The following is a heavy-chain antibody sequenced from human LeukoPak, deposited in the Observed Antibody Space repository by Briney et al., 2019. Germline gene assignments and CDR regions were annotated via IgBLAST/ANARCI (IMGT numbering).Heavy chain of an antibody. CDR3: ARGEPVLRYFDWLNYFDY. J-gene: IGHJ4*02. Sequence: GGSLRLSCAASGFTFSSYVMHWVRQAPGKGVEWVAVISYDGSNKYYADSVKRRLTISRDNSKNTLYLQMHSLRSEDTAVYYCARGEPVLRYFDWLNYFDYWGQGTLVTVSS. CDR1: GFTFSSYV. V-gene: IGHV3-30*04. D-gene: IGHD3-9*01. CDR2: ISYDGSNK.